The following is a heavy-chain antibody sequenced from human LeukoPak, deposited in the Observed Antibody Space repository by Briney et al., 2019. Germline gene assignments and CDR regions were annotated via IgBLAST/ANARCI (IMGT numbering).Heavy chain of an antibody. CDR3: ARGYQNYYDSTGPDY. Sequence: SETLSLTCTVSGGSISSSSYYWGWIRQPPGKGLEWIGSIYYSGSTYYNPSLKSRVTISVDTSKNHFSLTLTSVTAADTAVYYCARGYQNYYDSTGPDYWGQGTLVIVSS. CDR1: GGSISSSSYY. D-gene: IGHD3-22*01. CDR2: IYYSGST. V-gene: IGHV4-39*07. J-gene: IGHJ4*02.